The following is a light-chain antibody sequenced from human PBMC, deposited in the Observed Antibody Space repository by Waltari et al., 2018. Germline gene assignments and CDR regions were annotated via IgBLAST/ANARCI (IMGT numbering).Light chain of an antibody. Sequence: DIQMTQSPSSLSASVGDRVTITCQASQYISNYLSWYQHKPGEAPKRLIYDASDLETGVPSRFSGSGSGTDFTLTIVSLQPEDTATYYCQQYDRLPLTFGGGTNVEVK. J-gene: IGKJ4*01. CDR2: DAS. CDR1: QYISNY. CDR3: QQYDRLPLT. V-gene: IGKV1-33*01.